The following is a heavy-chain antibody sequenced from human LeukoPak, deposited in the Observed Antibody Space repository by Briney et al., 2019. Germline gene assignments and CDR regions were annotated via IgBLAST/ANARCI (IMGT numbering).Heavy chain of an antibody. CDR2: ISGSSGST. CDR1: GFTFSSYA. V-gene: IGHV3-23*01. D-gene: IGHD3-3*02. Sequence: PGGSLRLSCAASGFTFSSYAMSWVRQAPGKGLEWVSAISGSSGSTYYADSVKGRFTISRDNSKNTLYLQMNSLRAEDTAVYYCAKDRLLASWRPDRYYFDYWGQGTLVTVSS. J-gene: IGHJ4*02. CDR3: AKDRLLASWRPDRYYFDY.